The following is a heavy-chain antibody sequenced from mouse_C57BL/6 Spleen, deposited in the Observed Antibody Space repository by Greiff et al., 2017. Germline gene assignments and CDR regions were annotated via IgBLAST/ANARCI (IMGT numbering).Heavy chain of an antibody. CDR1: GFTFSDYG. CDR3: ARGEDDGYFSWFAY. J-gene: IGHJ3*01. Sequence: EVNVVESGGGLVQPGGSLKLSCAASGFTFSDYGMAWVRQAPRKGPEWVAFISNLAYSIYYADTVTGRFTISRENAKNTLYLEMSSLRSEDTAMYYCARGEDDGYFSWFAYWGQGTLVTVSA. D-gene: IGHD2-3*01. V-gene: IGHV5-15*01. CDR2: ISNLAYSI.